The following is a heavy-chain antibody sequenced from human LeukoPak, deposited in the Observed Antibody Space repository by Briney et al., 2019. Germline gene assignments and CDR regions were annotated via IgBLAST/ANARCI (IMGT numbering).Heavy chain of an antibody. Sequence: PGGSLRLSCAASGFTFSSYGMHWVRQAPGKGLEWVAFIRYDGSNKYYADSVKGRFTISRDNSKNTLYLQMNSLRPQHTPVYYCAKERDTAMVTIDYWGQGTLVTVSS. CDR1: GFTFSSYG. V-gene: IGHV3-30*02. CDR2: IRYDGSNK. J-gene: IGHJ4*02. CDR3: AKERDTAMVTIDY. D-gene: IGHD5-18*01.